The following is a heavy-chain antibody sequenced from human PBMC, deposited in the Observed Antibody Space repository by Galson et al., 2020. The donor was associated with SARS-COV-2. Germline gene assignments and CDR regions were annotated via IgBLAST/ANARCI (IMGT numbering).Heavy chain of an antibody. V-gene: IGHV3-9*01. CDR3: AKIHTYSYGYDGDY. CDR1: GFTFDDYA. J-gene: IGHJ4*02. D-gene: IGHD5-18*01. Sequence: GGSLRLSCAASGFTFDDYAMHWVRQAPGKGLEWVSGISWTSGSIGYADSVKGRFTISRDNAKNSLYLQMNSLRAEDTALYYCAKIHTYSYGYDGDYWGQGTLVTVSS. CDR2: ISWTSGSI.